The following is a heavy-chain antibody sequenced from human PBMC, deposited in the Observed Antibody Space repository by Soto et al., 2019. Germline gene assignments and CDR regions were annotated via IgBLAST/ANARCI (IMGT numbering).Heavy chain of an antibody. CDR3: ARGRILVVSVANSRQRAVAGTNFDY. J-gene: IGHJ4*02. Sequence: ASETLSLTCAVYGGSFSGYYWSWIRQPPGKGLEWIGEINHSGSTNYNPSLKSRVTISVDTSKNQFSLKLSSVTAADTAVYYCARGRILVVSVANSRQRAVAGTNFDYWGQGTLVTVSS. V-gene: IGHV4-34*01. D-gene: IGHD6-19*01. CDR1: GGSFSGYY. CDR2: INHSGST.